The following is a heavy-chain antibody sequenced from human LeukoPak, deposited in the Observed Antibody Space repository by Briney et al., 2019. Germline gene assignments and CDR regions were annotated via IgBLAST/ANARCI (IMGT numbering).Heavy chain of an antibody. CDR1: VGSISSGNW. D-gene: IGHD2-2*02. Sequence: SGTLPLTCGVSVGSISSGNWWSWVRQSPGKGLEWIGEIYHNGTPNYNPYLKSRVTISADTFKNHFSLKLTSVTAADTAVYYCATAPILRGEGGEHYKYGMDVWGQGTTVIVSS. CDR2: IYHNGTP. CDR3: ATAPILRGEGGEHYKYGMDV. V-gene: IGHV4-4*02. J-gene: IGHJ6*02.